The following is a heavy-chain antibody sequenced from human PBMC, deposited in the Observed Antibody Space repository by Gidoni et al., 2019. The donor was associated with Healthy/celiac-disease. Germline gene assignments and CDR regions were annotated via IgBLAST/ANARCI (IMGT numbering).Heavy chain of an antibody. Sequence: QVQLVESGGGVVQPGRSLRLSCAASGFTFSSYGMHWVRQAPGKGLEWVAVISYDGSNKYYADSVKGRFTISRDNSKNTLYLQMNSLRAEDTAVYYCAKAPAPGWLRSARYYYYGMDVWGQGTTVTVSS. CDR1: GFTFSSYG. CDR3: AKAPAPGWLRSARYYYYGMDV. J-gene: IGHJ6*02. CDR2: ISYDGSNK. V-gene: IGHV3-30*18. D-gene: IGHD5-12*01.